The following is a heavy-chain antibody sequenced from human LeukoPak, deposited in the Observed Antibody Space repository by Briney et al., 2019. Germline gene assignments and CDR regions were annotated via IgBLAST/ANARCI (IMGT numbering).Heavy chain of an antibody. CDR2: ITSSSSYI. D-gene: IGHD2-15*01. CDR1: GFNFSTYN. CDR3: AKGNLGYCSGGSCYQKYYFDY. J-gene: IGHJ4*02. V-gene: IGHV3-21*04. Sequence: GGSLRLSCAASGFNFSTYNMNWVRQAPGKGLEWVSSITSSSSYIYYADSVKGRFTISRDNAKNSLYLQMNSLRAEDTAVYYCAKGNLGYCSGGSCYQKYYFDYWGQGTLVTVSS.